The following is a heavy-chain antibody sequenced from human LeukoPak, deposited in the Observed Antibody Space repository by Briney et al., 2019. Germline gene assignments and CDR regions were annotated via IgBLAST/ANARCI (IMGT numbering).Heavy chain of an antibody. V-gene: IGHV3-23*01. CDR3: AKAVVVLTATPFDY. CDR1: GFSFSNYA. D-gene: IGHD2-2*01. CDR2: ISGRGANT. J-gene: IGHJ4*02. Sequence: GGSLRLSCAASGFSFSNYAMSWVRQAPGKGLEWVSAISGRGANTYYADSVKGRFTISRDNSKNTLYMQMNSLRAEDTAVYYCAKAVVVLTATPFDYWGQGTLLTVSS.